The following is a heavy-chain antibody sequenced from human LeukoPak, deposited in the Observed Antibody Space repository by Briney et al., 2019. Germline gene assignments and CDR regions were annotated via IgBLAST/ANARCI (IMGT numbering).Heavy chain of an antibody. J-gene: IGHJ4*02. CDR2: IKQDGSEK. Sequence: TGGSLRLSCAASGFTFSSNWMSWVRQAPGQGLEWVANIKQDGSEKYYVDSVKGRFTIPRDNAKNSLYLQMNSLRAEDTAVYYCARVSGWSFDYWGQGTLVTVSS. D-gene: IGHD6-19*01. CDR1: GFTFSSNW. V-gene: IGHV3-7*01. CDR3: ARVSGWSFDY.